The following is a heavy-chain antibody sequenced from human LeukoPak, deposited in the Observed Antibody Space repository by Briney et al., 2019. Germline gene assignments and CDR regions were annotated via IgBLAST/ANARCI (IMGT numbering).Heavy chain of an antibody. V-gene: IGHV1-2*02. CDR3: ARRLTGITGTTSDRGAFVY. Sequence: ASVKVSCKASGYTFTGYYMHWVRQAPGQGLEWMGWINPNSGGTNYAQKFQGRVTMTRDTSISTAYMELSRLRSDDTAVYYCARRLTGITGTTSDRGAFVYWGQGTLVTVSS. D-gene: IGHD1-7*01. CDR2: INPNSGGT. J-gene: IGHJ4*02. CDR1: GYTFTGYY.